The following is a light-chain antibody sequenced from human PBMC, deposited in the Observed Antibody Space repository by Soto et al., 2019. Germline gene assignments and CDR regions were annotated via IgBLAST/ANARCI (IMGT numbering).Light chain of an antibody. Sequence: DIQMTQSPSTLSGALGDRVTITCRASQTISSWLAWYQQKPGKAPKLLIYDASSLEGGVPSRFSGSGSGTDFTLTISSLQPEDFATYYCLQDYNYPWAFGQGTKVEIK. CDR2: DAS. J-gene: IGKJ1*01. CDR3: LQDYNYPWA. CDR1: QTISSW. V-gene: IGKV1-5*01.